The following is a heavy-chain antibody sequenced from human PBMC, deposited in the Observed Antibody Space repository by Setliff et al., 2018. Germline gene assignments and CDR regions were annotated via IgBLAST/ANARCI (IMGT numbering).Heavy chain of an antibody. V-gene: IGHV3-23*03. Sequence: GGSLRLSCAASGFTFSNYAMNWVLQAPGKGLEWISVMYTGGDTNYADSVKGRFTISRDNSKNTLYLQMNSLRAEDTAVYYCAKDGNYYDSSGYPTGFDYWGQGTLVTVSS. CDR3: AKDGNYYDSSGYPTGFDY. D-gene: IGHD3-22*01. CDR2: MYTGGDT. J-gene: IGHJ4*02. CDR1: GFTFSNYA.